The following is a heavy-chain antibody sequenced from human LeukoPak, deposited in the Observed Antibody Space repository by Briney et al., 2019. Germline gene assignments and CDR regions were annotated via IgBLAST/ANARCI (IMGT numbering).Heavy chain of an antibody. J-gene: IGHJ4*02. D-gene: IGHD3-10*01. CDR1: GGSISSSSYY. CDR2: IYYSGST. CDR3: ASNYGSGSLLFDY. V-gene: IGHV4-39*07. Sequence: PSETLSLTCTVSGGSISSSSYYWGWIRQPPGKGLEWIGSIYYSGSTYYNPSLKSRVTISVDTSKNQFSLKLSSVTAADTAVYYCASNYGSGSLLFDYWGQGTLVTVSS.